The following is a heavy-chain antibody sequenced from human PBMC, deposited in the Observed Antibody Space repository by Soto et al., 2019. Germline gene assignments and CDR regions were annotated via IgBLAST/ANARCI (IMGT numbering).Heavy chain of an antibody. Sequence: QLQLQESGPRLVKPSESLSLTYSDSGGSISSSSYSWGWIRQPPGKGLEWIGTIYYSGSTHYNPSLEGRVAISADTPNNQLSLRMSSVTAADTAVYYCGRQPGHCGSTTCFGYYSVDVWGQGTTVTVS. CDR3: GRQPGHCGSTTCFGYYSVDV. CDR1: GGSISSSSYS. CDR2: IYYSGST. J-gene: IGHJ6*02. D-gene: IGHD2-2*01. V-gene: IGHV4-39*01.